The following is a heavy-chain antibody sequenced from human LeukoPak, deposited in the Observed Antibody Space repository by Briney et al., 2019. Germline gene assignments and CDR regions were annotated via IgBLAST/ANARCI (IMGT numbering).Heavy chain of an antibody. CDR2: IWYDGSNK. D-gene: IGHD4-17*01. V-gene: IGHV3-33*01. J-gene: IGHJ4*02. CDR3: ARDRNGNYGRWGFDY. CDR1: GFTFSSYG. Sequence: GGSLRLSCAASGFTFSSYGMHWVRQAPGKGLEWVAVIWYDGSNKYYADSVKGRFTISRDNSKNTLYLQMNSLGAEDTAVYYCARDRNGNYGRWGFDYWGQGTLVTVSS.